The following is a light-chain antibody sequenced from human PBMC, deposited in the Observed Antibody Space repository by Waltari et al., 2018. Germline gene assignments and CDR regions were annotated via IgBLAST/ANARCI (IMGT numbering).Light chain of an antibody. V-gene: IGLV2-14*01. CDR1: SSDVGSYNY. CDR2: EVS. J-gene: IGLJ3*02. CDR3: SSYTSSSTPWV. Sequence: QSALTQPASVSGSPGQSITVSCTGTSSDVGSYNYVSWYQQHPGKAPKLMIYEVSNRPSGVSSRVSGAKAGNTASLTISGLQAEDEADYYCSSYTSSSTPWVFGGGTKVTVL.